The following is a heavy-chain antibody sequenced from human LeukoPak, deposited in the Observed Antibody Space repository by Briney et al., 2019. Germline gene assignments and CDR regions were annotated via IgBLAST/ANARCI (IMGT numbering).Heavy chain of an antibody. CDR1: GFTFSTYN. Sequence: PGGSLRLSCIASGFTFSTYNMTWVRQAPGKGLEWVSYISFSSSSIYYADSVKGRFTISRDNSRNSLYLQMNSLRDEDTAVYFCGRSADGGQGPPDYWGQGTLVTVAS. D-gene: IGHD5-24*01. J-gene: IGHJ4*02. CDR2: ISFSSSSI. V-gene: IGHV3-48*02. CDR3: GRSADGGQGPPDY.